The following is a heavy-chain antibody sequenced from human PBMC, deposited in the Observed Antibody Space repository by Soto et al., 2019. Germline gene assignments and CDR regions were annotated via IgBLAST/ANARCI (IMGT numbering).Heavy chain of an antibody. V-gene: IGHV3-48*01. Sequence: ESGGVLVQPGGSLRLSCAASGFTFKTYNMNWVRQAPGKGLEWLSFISPDASVIHYADSVRGRFTASRDNAQNSLYLQMSSLRAEDTAVYFCARDDRWASDSWGQGTLVTVSS. J-gene: IGHJ4*02. CDR3: ARDDRWASDS. CDR1: GFTFKTYN. D-gene: IGHD1-26*01. CDR2: ISPDASVI.